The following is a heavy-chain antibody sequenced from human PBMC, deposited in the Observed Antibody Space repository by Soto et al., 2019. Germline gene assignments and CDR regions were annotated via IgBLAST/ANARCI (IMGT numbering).Heavy chain of an antibody. CDR3: GRWTSGSPDC. J-gene: IGHJ4*02. Sequence: EVQLVESGGGLVQPGGSLRLSCAASGFTLSDHYMDWVRQAPGKGLEWLGRTRNKANNYITEYATSVKGRFTLSRDDSKNSVYLQLNSLKSEDTAVYYCGRWTSGSPDCWGQGTLVTVSS. CDR2: TRNKANNYIT. V-gene: IGHV3-72*01. CDR1: GFTLSDHY. D-gene: IGHD1-26*01.